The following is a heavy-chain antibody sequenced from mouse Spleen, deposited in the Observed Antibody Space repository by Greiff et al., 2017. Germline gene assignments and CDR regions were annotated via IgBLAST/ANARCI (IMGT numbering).Heavy chain of an antibody. D-gene: IGHD4-1*01. CDR3: ARGLGFDY. CDR2: IDPSDSYT. Sequence: QVQLQQSGAELVMPGASVKLSCKASGYTFTSYWMHWVKQRPGQGLEWIGEIDPSDSYTNYNQKFKGKATLTVDKSSSTAYMQLSSLTSEDSAVYYCARGLGFDYWGQGTTLTVSS. CDR1: GYTFTSYW. V-gene: IGHV1-69*01. J-gene: IGHJ2*01.